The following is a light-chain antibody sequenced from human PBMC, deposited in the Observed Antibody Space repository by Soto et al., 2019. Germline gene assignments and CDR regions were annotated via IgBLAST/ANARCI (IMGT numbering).Light chain of an antibody. CDR3: QQYDNLPLT. J-gene: IGKJ4*01. CDR2: DAS. V-gene: IGKV1-33*01. CDR1: QDISNY. Sequence: DIQMTQSPASLSASVGYRVSITWQASQDISNYLHWYQQKPVKAPKLLIYDASNLETGVPSRFSGTGSGTDFTFTISSLQPEDIATYYCQQYDNLPLTFGGGTKVDIK.